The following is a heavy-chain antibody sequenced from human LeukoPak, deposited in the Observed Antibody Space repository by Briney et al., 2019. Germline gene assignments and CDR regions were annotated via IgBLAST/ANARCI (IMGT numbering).Heavy chain of an antibody. CDR3: AKVPDIVVVPAGPFDY. CDR2: ISGSGGST. D-gene: IGHD2-2*01. V-gene: IGHV3-23*01. J-gene: IGHJ4*02. CDR1: GFTFSSYA. Sequence: PGGSLRLSCAASGFTFSSYAMSWVRQAPGKGLEWVSAISGSGGSTYYADSVKGRFTISRDNSKNTLYLQMNSLRAEDTAVYYCAKVPDIVVVPAGPFDYWGQGTLVTVS.